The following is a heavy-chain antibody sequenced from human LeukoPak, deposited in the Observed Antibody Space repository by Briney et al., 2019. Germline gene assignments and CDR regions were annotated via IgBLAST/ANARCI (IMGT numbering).Heavy chain of an antibody. V-gene: IGHV1-2*02. CDR3: ATGLFSYYHGSGA. D-gene: IGHD3-10*01. CDR2: INPNGGGP. Sequence: ASVKVSCKASGNIFTGYYLHWVRQAPGQGLEWMGWINPNGGGPKYAPKFQGRVTMTRDTSINTVYMELSRLRSDDTAVYYCATGLFSYYHGSGAWGQGTLVTVSS. CDR1: GNIFTGYY. J-gene: IGHJ4*02.